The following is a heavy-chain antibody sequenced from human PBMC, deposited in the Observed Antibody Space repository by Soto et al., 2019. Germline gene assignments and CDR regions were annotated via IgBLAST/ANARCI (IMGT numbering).Heavy chain of an antibody. V-gene: IGHV4-30-4*08. D-gene: IGHD3-9*01. J-gene: IGHJ4*02. Sequence: PSETLSLTCTVSGGAFSSADYDWGGIRQRPGQGREWIGNIYYSGSTYYTPSLKSRVTISVDTSKNQFCLKLSSVTAADTAVYYCASGRKYYDMLTGSRGGHYFDYWGQGTLVTVSS. CDR3: ASGRKYYDMLTGSRGGHYFDY. CDR1: GGAFSSADYD. CDR2: IYYSGST.